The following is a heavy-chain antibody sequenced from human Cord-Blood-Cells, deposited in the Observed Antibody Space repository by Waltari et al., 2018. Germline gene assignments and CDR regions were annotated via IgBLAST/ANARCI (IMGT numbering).Heavy chain of an antibody. D-gene: IGHD6-13*01. CDR2: IYTSGST. Sequence: QVQLQESGPGLVKPSETLSLTCTVSGGSISSYYWSWIRQPAGKGLEWIGRIYTSGSTTSSPSLKSRVNMSVDTSKIQFSLKLSSVTAAETAVYYCARMGIAAAGTGWFDPWGQGTLVTVSS. CDR1: GGSISSYY. CDR3: ARMGIAAAGTGWFDP. J-gene: IGHJ5*02. V-gene: IGHV4-4*07.